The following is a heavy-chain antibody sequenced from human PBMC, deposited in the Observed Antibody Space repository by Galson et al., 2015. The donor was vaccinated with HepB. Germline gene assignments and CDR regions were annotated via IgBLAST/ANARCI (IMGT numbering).Heavy chain of an antibody. Sequence: SLRLSCAASGFTFSTYSMNWVRQAPGKGLEWVSYISSSSSGIYYADSVKGRFAVSRDNAKNSLYLQMNSLRDEDTAVYYCARATYGGWNGFDYWGQGTLVTVSS. CDR2: ISSSSSGI. CDR1: GFTFSTYS. V-gene: IGHV3-48*02. D-gene: IGHD4/OR15-4a*01. CDR3: ARATYGGWNGFDY. J-gene: IGHJ4*02.